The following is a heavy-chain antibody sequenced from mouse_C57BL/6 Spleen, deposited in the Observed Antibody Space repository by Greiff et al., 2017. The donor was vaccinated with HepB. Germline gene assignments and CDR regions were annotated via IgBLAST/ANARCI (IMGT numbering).Heavy chain of an antibody. CDR3: AREATVVARYFDV. CDR1: GYTFTDHT. CDR2: IYPRDGST. D-gene: IGHD1-1*01. V-gene: IGHV1-78*01. J-gene: IGHJ1*03. Sequence: VQLQESDAELVKPGASVKISCKVSGYTFTDHTIHWMKQRPEQGLEWIGYIYPRDGSTKYNEKFKGKATLTADKSSSTAYMQLNSLTSEDSAVYFWAREATVVARYFDVWGTGTTVTVSS.